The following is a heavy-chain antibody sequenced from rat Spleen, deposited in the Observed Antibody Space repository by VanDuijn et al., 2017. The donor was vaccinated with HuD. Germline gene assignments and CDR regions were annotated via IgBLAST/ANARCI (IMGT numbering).Heavy chain of an antibody. CDR3: AHHTPFNYGRVGYY. CDR2: ISTGGGNT. J-gene: IGHJ2*01. V-gene: IGHV5-46*01. Sequence: EVQLVESGGGLVQPGRSMKLSCAASGFTFSSFPMAWVRQAPTKGLEWVASISTGGGNTYYRDSVKGRFTISRDNAKSTLYLQMDSLRSEDTATEYCAHHTPFNYGRVGYYWGQGVMVTVSS. D-gene: IGHD1-11*01. CDR1: GFTFSSFP.